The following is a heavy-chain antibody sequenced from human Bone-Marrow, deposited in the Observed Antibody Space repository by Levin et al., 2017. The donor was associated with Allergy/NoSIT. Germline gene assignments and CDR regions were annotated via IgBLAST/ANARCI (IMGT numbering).Heavy chain of an antibody. D-gene: IGHD5/OR15-5a*01. CDR2: INGDGSTT. Sequence: LSLTCAASGFTFSSYWLHWVRQAPGKGLVWVSRINGDGSTTSYADSVKGRFTISRDNAKNTVYLQMNSLRAEDAGVYYCAVYDQAWSVITPNHYYFGMDVWGQGTTVTVSS. V-gene: IGHV3-74*01. CDR3: AVYDQAWSVITPNHYYFGMDV. J-gene: IGHJ6*02. CDR1: GFTFSSYW.